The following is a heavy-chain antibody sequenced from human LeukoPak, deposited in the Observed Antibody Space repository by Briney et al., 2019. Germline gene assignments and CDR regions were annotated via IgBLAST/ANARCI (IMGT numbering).Heavy chain of an antibody. J-gene: IGHJ4*02. CDR2: ISGSGGST. D-gene: IGHD2-21*02. CDR1: GFTFSSYA. V-gene: IGHV3-23*01. Sequence: GGSLRLACAASGFTFSSYAMSWVRQAPGKGLEWVSAISGSGGSTYYADSVKGRFTISRDNSKNTLYLQMHSLRAEDTAVYYCAKRAYCGGDCYLDYWGQGTLVTVSS. CDR3: AKRAYCGGDCYLDY.